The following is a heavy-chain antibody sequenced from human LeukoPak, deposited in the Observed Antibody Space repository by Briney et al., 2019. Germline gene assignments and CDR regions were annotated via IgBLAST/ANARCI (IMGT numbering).Heavy chain of an antibody. CDR1: GFSFSSYS. J-gene: IGHJ4*02. V-gene: IGHV3-23*01. CDR3: AKDRYGDYSFEY. Sequence: GGSLRLSCAASGFSFSSYSMNWVRQAPGKGLEWVSAISGSGSDTYYADSVKGRFTVSRDNSKNTLYLQMNSLRAEDTALYYCAKDRYGDYSFEYWGQGTLVTVSS. D-gene: IGHD4-17*01. CDR2: ISGSGSDT.